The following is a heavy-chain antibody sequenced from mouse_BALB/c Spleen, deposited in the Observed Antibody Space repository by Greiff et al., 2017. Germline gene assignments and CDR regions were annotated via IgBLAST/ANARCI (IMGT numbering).Heavy chain of an antibody. D-gene: IGHD2-10*02. CDR1: GFSFTSYG. CDR2: IWSGGST. Sequence: VKLVESGPGLVQPSQCLSITCAVSGFSFTSYGVHWVRQSPGKGLEWLGVIWSGGSTDYYAAFISRLSISKDNSKSQIFFKMNSLQANDTAIYYGARSMSLGWDYWGQGTSVTVSS. CDR3: ARSMSLGWDY. J-gene: IGHJ4*01. V-gene: IGHV2-2*02.